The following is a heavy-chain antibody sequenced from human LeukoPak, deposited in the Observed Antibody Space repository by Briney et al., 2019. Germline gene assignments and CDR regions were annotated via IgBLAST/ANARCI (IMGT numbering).Heavy chain of an antibody. J-gene: IGHJ6*02. CDR1: GLSFINAW. CDR3: AKETQPTRLYGSGRPPDGMDV. V-gene: IGHV3-9*01. Sequence: GGSLRLSCEASGLSFINAWMSWVRQAPGKGLEWVSGISWNSGSIGYADSVKGRFTISRDNAKNSLYLQMNSLRAEDTALYYCAKETQPTRLYGSGRPPDGMDVWGQGTTVTVSS. CDR2: ISWNSGSI. D-gene: IGHD3-10*01.